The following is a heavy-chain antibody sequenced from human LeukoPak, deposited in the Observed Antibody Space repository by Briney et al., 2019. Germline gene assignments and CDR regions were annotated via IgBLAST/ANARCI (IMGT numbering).Heavy chain of an antibody. J-gene: IGHJ3*02. CDR3: SRDKYGDYITAFDI. CDR2: IRGKASGATT. Sequence: GSLRLSCLGSGFSFGDFALSWSCQAPGKGLEWVGFIRGKASGATTEYAASVKGRFSISRDESKTIAYLQMNSLKPEDTAVYYCSRDKYGDYITAFDIWGQGTMVTVSS. V-gene: IGHV3-49*03. CDR1: GFSFGDFA. D-gene: IGHD4-17*01.